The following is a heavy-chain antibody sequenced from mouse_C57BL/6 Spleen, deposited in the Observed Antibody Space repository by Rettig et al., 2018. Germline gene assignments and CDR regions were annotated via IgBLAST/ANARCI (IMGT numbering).Heavy chain of an antibody. CDR2: IDPSDSYT. CDR3: ARDDPFAY. J-gene: IGHJ3*01. V-gene: IGHV1-50*01. Sequence: QGLEWIGEIDPSDSYTNYNQKFKGKATLTVDTSSSTAYMQLSSLTSEDSAVYYCARDDPFAYWGQGTLVTVSA.